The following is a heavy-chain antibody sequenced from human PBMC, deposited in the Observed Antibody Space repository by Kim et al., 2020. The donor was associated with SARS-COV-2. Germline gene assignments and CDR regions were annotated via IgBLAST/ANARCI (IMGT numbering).Heavy chain of an antibody. Sequence: GGSLRLSCAASGFTFSSYAMSWVRQAPGKGLEWVSMILGSGVNTYYTDSVKGRFTISRDNSKNTLYLQMNSLRVEDTAVYYCAIRRPHYFDYWGQGTLATVSS. V-gene: IGHV3-23*01. D-gene: IGHD4-17*01. CDR2: ILGSGVNT. J-gene: IGHJ4*02. CDR1: GFTFSSYA. CDR3: AIRRPHYFDY.